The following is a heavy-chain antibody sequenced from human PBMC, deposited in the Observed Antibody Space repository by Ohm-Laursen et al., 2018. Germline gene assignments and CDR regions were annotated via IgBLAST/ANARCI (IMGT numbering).Heavy chain of an antibody. J-gene: IGHJ4*02. CDR3: ARSGQWLVPFDY. D-gene: IGHD6-19*01. CDR1: GYSFSTYA. CDR2: ISSYNGNT. V-gene: IGHV1-18*01. Sequence: ASVKVSCKASGYSFSTYAINWVRQAPGQGLEWMGWISSYNGNTKYAEKVQGRVTMTTDTSTSTAYMELRSLRSDDTAVYYCARSGQWLVPFDYWGQGTLVTVSS.